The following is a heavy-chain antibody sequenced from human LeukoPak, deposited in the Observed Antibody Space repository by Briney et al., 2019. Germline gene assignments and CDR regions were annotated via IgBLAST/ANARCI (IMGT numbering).Heavy chain of an antibody. CDR1: GFTFSSYG. Sequence: GGSLRLSCAASGFTFSSYGMHWVRQAPGKGLEWVAFIRYDGSNKYYADSVKGRFTISRDNSKNTLYLQMNSLRAEDTAVYYCAKTGEYCSSTSCYPLPGGYFDYWGQGTLVTVSS. V-gene: IGHV3-30*02. D-gene: IGHD2-2*01. CDR3: AKTGEYCSSTSCYPLPGGYFDY. CDR2: IRYDGSNK. J-gene: IGHJ4*02.